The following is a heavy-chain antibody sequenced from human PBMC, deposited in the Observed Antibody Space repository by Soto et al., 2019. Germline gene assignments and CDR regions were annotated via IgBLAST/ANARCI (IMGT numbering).Heavy chain of an antibody. D-gene: IGHD6-25*01. J-gene: IGHJ6*02. CDR2: IGPSDSYT. CDR1: GYSFTNYW. Sequence: EVQLVQSGTEVRKPGESLRISCKGSGYSFTNYWISWVRQMPGKGLEWMGRIGPSDSYTNYSPSFQGHVSFSTDRSTDTVYVQWSSLKASDTAVYFCARHAAAVYGPSYYYSGMDVWGQGTTVTV. CDR3: ARHAAAVYGPSYYYSGMDV. V-gene: IGHV5-10-1*03.